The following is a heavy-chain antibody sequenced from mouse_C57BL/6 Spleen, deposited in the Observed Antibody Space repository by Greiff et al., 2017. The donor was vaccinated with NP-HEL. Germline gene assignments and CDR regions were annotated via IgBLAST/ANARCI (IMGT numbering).Heavy chain of an antibody. CDR2: IYPGSGST. Sequence: QVQLKQPGAELVKPGASVKMSCKASGYTFTSYWITWVKQRPGQGLEWIGDIYPGSGSTNYNEKFKSKATLTVDTSSSTAYMQLSSLTSEDSAVYYCASGLPYGSSPYAMDYWGQGTSVTVSS. CDR1: GYTFTSYW. J-gene: IGHJ4*01. V-gene: IGHV1-55*01. D-gene: IGHD1-1*01. CDR3: ASGLPYGSSPYAMDY.